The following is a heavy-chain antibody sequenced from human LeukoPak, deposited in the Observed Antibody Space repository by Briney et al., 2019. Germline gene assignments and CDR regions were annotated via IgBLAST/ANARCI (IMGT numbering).Heavy chain of an antibody. CDR1: GFTFISYW. CDR3: ARGYYGSGSSGKKIDY. CDR2: IDGDGGSA. J-gene: IGHJ4*02. Sequence: GGSLRLSCAASGFTFISYWMRWVRQAPGKGLVWVSRIDGDGGSATYADSVKGRFTISRDNAKNTLYLQMNSLRAEDTAVYYCARGYYGSGSSGKKIDYWGQGTLVTVSS. D-gene: IGHD3-10*01. V-gene: IGHV3-74*01.